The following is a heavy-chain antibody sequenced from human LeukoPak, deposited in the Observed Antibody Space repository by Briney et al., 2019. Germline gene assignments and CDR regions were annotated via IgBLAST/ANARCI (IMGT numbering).Heavy chain of an antibody. CDR1: GGSFSGYY. CDR3: AREGPSMDV. Sequence: SETLSLTCAVYGGSFSGYYWSWIRQPPGKGLEWIGEINHSGSTNYNPSLKSRVTISVDTSKNQFSLKLSSVTAADTAVYYCAREGPSMDVWGKGTTVTISS. V-gene: IGHV4-34*01. CDR2: INHSGST. J-gene: IGHJ6*03.